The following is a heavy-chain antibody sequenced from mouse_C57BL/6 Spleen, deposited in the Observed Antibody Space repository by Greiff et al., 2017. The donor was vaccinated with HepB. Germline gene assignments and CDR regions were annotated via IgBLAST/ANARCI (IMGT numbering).Heavy chain of an antibody. CDR1: GYTFTDYY. CDR2: INPYNGGT. D-gene: IGHD1-1*01. V-gene: IGHV1-19*01. CDR3: ARGYYGSSYGFAY. J-gene: IGHJ3*01. Sequence: EVQLQQSGPVLVKPGASVKMSCKASGYTFTDYYMNWVKQSHGKSLEWIGVINPYNGGTSYNQKFKGKATLTVDKSSSTAYMELNSLTSEDSAVYDCARGYYGSSYGFAYWGQGTLVTVSA.